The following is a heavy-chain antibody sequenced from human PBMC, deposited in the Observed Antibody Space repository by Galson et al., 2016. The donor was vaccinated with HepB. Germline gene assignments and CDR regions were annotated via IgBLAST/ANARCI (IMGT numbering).Heavy chain of an antibody. CDR3: ARLEPALTTVTGFVDY. CDR2: IYPGDSYT. D-gene: IGHD4-17*01. V-gene: IGHV5-51*01. Sequence: QSGAEVKKPGESLKISCKASGYYFISYWIGWVRQMPGKGLEWMGVIYPGDSYTRYSPSFQGQVTISADKSINTAYLQWSSLKASDTAMYFCARLEPALTTVTGFVDYWGQGTMGTVPS. J-gene: IGHJ3*01. CDR1: GYYFISYW.